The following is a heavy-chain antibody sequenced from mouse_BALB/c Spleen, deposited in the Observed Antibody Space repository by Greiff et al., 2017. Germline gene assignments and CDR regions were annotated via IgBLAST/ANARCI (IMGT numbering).Heavy chain of an antibody. CDR3: AKQHLGSSRYYAMDY. Sequence: VQLQESGPGLVAPSQSLSITCTVSGFSLTSYGVSWIRQPPGKGLEWLGVIWGGGSTYYNSALKSRLSISKDNSKSQVFLKMNSLQTDDTAMYYCAKQHLGSSRYYAMDYWGQGTSVTVSS. J-gene: IGHJ4*01. CDR2: IWGGGST. D-gene: IGHD1-1*01. V-gene: IGHV2-6-5*01. CDR1: GFSLTSYG.